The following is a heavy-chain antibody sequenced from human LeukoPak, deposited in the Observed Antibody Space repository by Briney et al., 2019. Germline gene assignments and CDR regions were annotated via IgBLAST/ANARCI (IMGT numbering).Heavy chain of an antibody. Sequence: GGSLRLSCAASGFTFSSYWMHWVRQAPGKGLVWVSRINSDGSSTSYADSVKGRFTISRDNAKNTLYLQMNSLRAEDTAVYYCARGVPPRYCSGGSCGDYWGQGTLVTVSS. CDR1: GFTFSSYW. CDR3: ARGVPPRYCSGGSCGDY. D-gene: IGHD2-15*01. CDR2: INSDGSST. J-gene: IGHJ4*02. V-gene: IGHV3-74*01.